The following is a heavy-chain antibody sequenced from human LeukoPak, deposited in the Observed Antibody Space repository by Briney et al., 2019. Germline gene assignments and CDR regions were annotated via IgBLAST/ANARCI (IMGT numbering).Heavy chain of an antibody. J-gene: IGHJ4*02. Sequence: PGGSLRLSCAVSGFGISNYWMNWVRQAPGKGLEWVANIKDYGSDKYYVDSVKGRLTISRDNAKNSQYPQKNSLRVEDTAVYYCARAQSSRPLGYWRQRPLVTV. CDR3: ARAQSSRPLGY. D-gene: IGHD3-16*01. CDR2: IKDYGSDK. V-gene: IGHV3-7*03. CDR1: GFGISNYW.